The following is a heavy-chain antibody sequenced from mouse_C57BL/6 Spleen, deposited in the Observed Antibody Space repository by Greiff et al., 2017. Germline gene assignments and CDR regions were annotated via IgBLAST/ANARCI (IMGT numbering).Heavy chain of an antibody. CDR3: TRIGVGYAMGD. D-gene: IGHD1-1*02. CDR1: GYTFTDYE. CDR2: IDPETGGT. J-gene: IGHJ4*01. Sequence: QVQLQQSGAELVRPGASVTLSCKASGYTFTDYEMHWVKQTPVHGLEWIGAIDPETGGTAYNQKFKGKAILTADKSSSTAYMELRSLTSEDSAVYYCTRIGVGYAMGDWGQGTSVTVSS. V-gene: IGHV1-15*01.